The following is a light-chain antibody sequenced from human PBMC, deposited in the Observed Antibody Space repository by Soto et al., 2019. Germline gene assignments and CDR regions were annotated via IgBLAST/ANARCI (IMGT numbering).Light chain of an antibody. CDR1: QSIGSY. J-gene: IGKJ3*01. CDR3: QQRSTWPPFS. CDR2: DAS. V-gene: IGKV3-11*01. Sequence: EIVLTQSPATLSLSLGERATLSCRASQSIGSYLAWYQHKLGQPPRLLIYDASNRATGIPVRFSGSGSGTDFTLTFSSLEPEDFAVFYCQQRSTWPPFSFGPGTKVDIK.